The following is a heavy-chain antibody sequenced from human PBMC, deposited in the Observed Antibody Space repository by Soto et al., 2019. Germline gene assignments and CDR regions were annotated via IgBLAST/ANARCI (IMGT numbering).Heavy chain of an antibody. D-gene: IGHD5-12*01. CDR2: ISWNSGSL. Sequence: EVQLVESGGGLVQPGRSLRLSCAASGFTFDDYAMHWVRQAPGKGLELVSGISWNSGSLDYADSVKGRFTVSRDNAKISLYLQMNSLRAEDTALYYCAKVMNGYVFDFWGQGALVSVSS. CDR3: AKVMNGYVFDF. CDR1: GFTFDDYA. V-gene: IGHV3-9*01. J-gene: IGHJ4*02.